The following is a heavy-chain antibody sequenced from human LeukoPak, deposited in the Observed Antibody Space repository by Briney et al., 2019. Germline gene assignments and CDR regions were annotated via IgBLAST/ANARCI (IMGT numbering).Heavy chain of an antibody. V-gene: IGHV3-48*03. CDR2: ITTGGSSI. CDR3: ARVRYDSGWYDY. D-gene: IGHD6-19*01. CDR1: GFTFSAYA. J-gene: IGHJ4*02. Sequence: GGSLRLSCAASGFTFSAYAMAWVRQAPGKGLECVSHITTGGSSIFYADFVKGRFTISRDNVKSSLYLQMNSLRAEDAAVYYCARVRYDSGWYDYWGQGALVTVSS.